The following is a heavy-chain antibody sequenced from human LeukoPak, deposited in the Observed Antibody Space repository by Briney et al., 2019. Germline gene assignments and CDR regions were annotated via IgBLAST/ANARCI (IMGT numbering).Heavy chain of an antibody. CDR3: ARLVVPAAKYYYYYYMDV. V-gene: IGHV1-69*05. J-gene: IGHJ6*03. CDR2: IIPIFGTA. D-gene: IGHD2-2*01. Sequence: VASVKVSCKASGGTFSSYAISWVRQAPGQGLEWMGGIIPIFGTANYAQKFQGRVTITTDESTSTAYMELSSLRSEDTAVYYCARLVVPAAKYYYYYYMDVWGKGTTVTVSS. CDR1: GGTFSSYA.